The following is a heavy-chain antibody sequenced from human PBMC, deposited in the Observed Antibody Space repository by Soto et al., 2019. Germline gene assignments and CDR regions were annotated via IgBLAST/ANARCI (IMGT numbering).Heavy chain of an antibody. V-gene: IGHV4-39*01. CDR1: GGSISSSSYY. CDR3: ARLPIVGTYSY. CDR2: IYYSGST. J-gene: IGHJ4*02. Sequence: QLQLQESGPGLVKPSETLSLTCTVSGGSISSSSYYWGWIRQPPGKGLEWIGSIYYSGSTYYNPSLKSRVTISVDTSKNQFSLKLSSVTAADTAVYYCARLPIVGTYSYWGQGTLVTVSS. D-gene: IGHD1-26*01.